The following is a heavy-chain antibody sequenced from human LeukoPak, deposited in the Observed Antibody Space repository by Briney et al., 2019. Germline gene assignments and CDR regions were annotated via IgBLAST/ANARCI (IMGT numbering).Heavy chain of an antibody. CDR2: SYTSGST. V-gene: IGHV4-4*07. CDR3: ARGVGDYVWGSYRS. J-gene: IGHJ3*01. CDR1: GGSISSYY. D-gene: IGHD3-16*02. Sequence: SETLSLTCTVSGGSISSYYWSWIRQPAGKGLEWIGRSYTSGSTNYNPSLKSRVTMSVDTSKNQFSLKLSSVTAADTAVYYCARGVGDYVWGSYRSWGQGTMVTVSS.